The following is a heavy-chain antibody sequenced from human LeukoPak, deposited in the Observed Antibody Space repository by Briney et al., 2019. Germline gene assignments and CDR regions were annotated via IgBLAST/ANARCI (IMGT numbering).Heavy chain of an antibody. Sequence: GASVKVSCKTSGGTFSSSAITWVRQAPGQGLQWMGRLSPVLNITSYAQKFQGRVTITADTSTSTVYMELSSLRSEETAVYYCAKDQGLTAPPPYGLDVWGQGTTVIVTS. CDR2: LSPVLNIT. CDR3: AKDQGLTAPPPYGLDV. V-gene: IGHV1-69*04. J-gene: IGHJ6*02. D-gene: IGHD5-18*01. CDR1: GGTFSSSA.